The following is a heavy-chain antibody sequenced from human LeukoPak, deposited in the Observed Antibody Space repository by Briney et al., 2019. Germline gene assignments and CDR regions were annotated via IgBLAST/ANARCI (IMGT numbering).Heavy chain of an antibody. CDR3: ARGRAGSNPKWYCGMDV. Sequence: TGGSLRLSCAASGFTFNTYAMHWVRQAPGKGLEWVANINQDGRETYYVDSVKGRFTISKDNAENSVDLRMNSLRGEDTAVYYCARGRAGSNPKWYCGMDVWGTGTTVTVS. CDR1: GFTFNTYA. V-gene: IGHV3-7*03. CDR2: INQDGRET. D-gene: IGHD3-10*01. J-gene: IGHJ6*04.